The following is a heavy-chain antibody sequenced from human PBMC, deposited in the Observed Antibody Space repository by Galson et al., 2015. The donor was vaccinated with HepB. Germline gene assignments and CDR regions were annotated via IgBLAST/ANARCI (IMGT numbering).Heavy chain of an antibody. J-gene: IGHJ4*02. CDR2: ISYDGSNK. CDR3: ARGDFWSGYYDY. V-gene: IGHV3-30*04. D-gene: IGHD3-3*01. Sequence: SLRLSCAASGFTFSSYAMHWVRQAPGKGLEWVAVISYDGSNKYYADSVKGRFTISRDNSKNTLYLQMNSLRAEDTAVYYCARGDFWSGYYDYWGQGTLVTVSS. CDR1: GFTFSSYA.